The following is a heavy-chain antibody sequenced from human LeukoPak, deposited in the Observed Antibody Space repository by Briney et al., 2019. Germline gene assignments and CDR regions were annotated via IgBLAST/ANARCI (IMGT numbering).Heavy chain of an antibody. D-gene: IGHD5-18*01. CDR2: IYHSGST. V-gene: IGHV4-30-2*01. Sequence: PSQTLSLTCAVSGGSISSGGYSWSWIRQPPGKGLEWIGYIYHSGSTYYNPSLKSRVTISVDRSKNQFSLKLSSVTAADTAVYYCAREKFPLRGYSYGHRINWFDPWGQGTLVTVSS. CDR3: AREKFPLRGYSYGHRINWFDP. CDR1: GGSISSGGYS. J-gene: IGHJ5*02.